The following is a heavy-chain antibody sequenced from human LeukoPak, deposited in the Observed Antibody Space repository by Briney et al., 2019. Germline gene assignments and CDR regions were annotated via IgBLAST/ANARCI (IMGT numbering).Heavy chain of an antibody. D-gene: IGHD3-3*01. CDR2: ISGYNGNT. CDR3: ARGQEDYYDFWSGYSFQH. CDR1: GYTFTRYG. J-gene: IGHJ1*01. V-gene: IGHV1-18*01. Sequence: ASVKVSCKASGYTFTRYGISWVRQAPGQGLEWMGWISGYNGNTNYAQKFQGRVTMTRDMSTSTVYMELSSLRSEDTAVYYCARGQEDYYDFWSGYSFQHWGQGTLVTVSS.